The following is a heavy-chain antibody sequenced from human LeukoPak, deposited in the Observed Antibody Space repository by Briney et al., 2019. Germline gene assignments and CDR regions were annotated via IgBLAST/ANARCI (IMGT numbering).Heavy chain of an antibody. Sequence: SETLSLTCTVSGGSISSSSYYWGWIRQPPGKGLEWIGSIYYSGSTYYNPSLKSRVTISVDTSKNQFPLKLSSVTAADTAVYYCARDGDSNAFDIWGQGTMVTVSS. CDR3: ARDGDSNAFDI. CDR1: GGSISSSSYY. CDR2: IYYSGST. V-gene: IGHV4-39*06. D-gene: IGHD2-21*01. J-gene: IGHJ3*02.